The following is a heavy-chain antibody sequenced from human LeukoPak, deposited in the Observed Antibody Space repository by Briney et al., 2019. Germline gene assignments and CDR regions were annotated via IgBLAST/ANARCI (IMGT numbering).Heavy chain of an antibody. J-gene: IGHJ4*02. CDR3: ARAPTVTQSGISDY. CDR2: IYYSGST. Sequence: SETLSLTCIVSGGSISSISSNNYHWGWIRQPPGKGLEWIGGIYYSGSTYYNPSLKSRVTISVDTSKNQFSLKLSSVTAADTAVYYCARAPTVTQSGISDYWGQGTLVTVSS. V-gene: IGHV4-39*01. D-gene: IGHD4-17*01. CDR1: GGSISSISSNNYH.